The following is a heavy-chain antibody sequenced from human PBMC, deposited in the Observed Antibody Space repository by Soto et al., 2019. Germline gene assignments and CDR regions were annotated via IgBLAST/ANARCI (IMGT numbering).Heavy chain of an antibody. CDR2: VSGSGDNT. D-gene: IGHD3-10*01. V-gene: IGHV3-23*01. CDR3: ARRNGDGAFDI. Sequence: GGSLRLSCAASGFTFNGYAMNWVRQAPGKGLEWVSSVSGSGDNTYYTDSVQGRFAISRVNSKRTLYLQMDSLRVEDTALYYCARRNGDGAFDIWGQGTVVTVSS. J-gene: IGHJ3*02. CDR1: GFTFNGYA.